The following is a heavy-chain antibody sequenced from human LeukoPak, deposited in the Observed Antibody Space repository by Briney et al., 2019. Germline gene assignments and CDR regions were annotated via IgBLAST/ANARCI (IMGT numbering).Heavy chain of an antibody. J-gene: IGHJ6*02. V-gene: IGHV3-21*04. CDR3: AKDIYPGRGSYRKYYYYGMDV. CDR1: GFTFSSYS. D-gene: IGHD1-26*01. CDR2: ISSSSSYI. Sequence: AGGSLRLSCAASGFTFSSYSMNWVRQAPGKGLEWVSSISSSSSYIYYADSVKGRFTISRDNAKNSLYLQMNSLRAEDTALYYCAKDIYPGRGSYRKYYYYGMDVWGQGTTVTVSS.